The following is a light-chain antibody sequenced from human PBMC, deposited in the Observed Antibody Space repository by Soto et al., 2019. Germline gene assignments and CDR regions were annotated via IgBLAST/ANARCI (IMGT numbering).Light chain of an antibody. CDR2: ATS. V-gene: IGKV1-39*01. CDR3: QQSDSTPPWT. CDR1: QSISKY. J-gene: IGKJ1*01. Sequence: DIQMTQSPSSLSASVGDRVTITCRASQSISKYLSWFQQKPGKAPKLLIYATSSLQSGVPSRFSGSGSGTDFTLTISSLQPEDFATYYCQQSDSTPPWTFGQGTKVELK.